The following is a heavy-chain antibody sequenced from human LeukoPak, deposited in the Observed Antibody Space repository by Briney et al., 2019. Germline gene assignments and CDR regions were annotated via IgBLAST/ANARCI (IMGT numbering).Heavy chain of an antibody. D-gene: IGHD1-26*01. CDR3: AREVGATSGYFDY. CDR2: IYYSGST. Sequence: SETLSLTCTVSGGSIRSYYWSWIRQPPGKGLEWIGYIYYSGSTNYNPSLKSRVTISVDTSKNQFSLKLSSVTAADTAVYYCAREVGATSGYFDYWGQGTLVTVSS. CDR1: GGSIRSYY. V-gene: IGHV4-59*01. J-gene: IGHJ4*02.